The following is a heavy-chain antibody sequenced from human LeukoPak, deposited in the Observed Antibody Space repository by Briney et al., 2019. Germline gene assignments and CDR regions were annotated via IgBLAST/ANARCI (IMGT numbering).Heavy chain of an antibody. CDR1: GASVSSGGYY. CDR2: IFYTGDT. V-gene: IGHV4-31*03. D-gene: IGHD2-2*01. J-gene: IGHJ5*02. CDR3: ARARYCSTTACYARFDP. Sequence: SETLSLTCTVSGASVSSGGYYWSWARQHPGRGLEWIGYIFYTGDTYYNPSLKSRVTISLDTSKNQFSLNLSSVTAADAAVYYCARARYCSTTACYARFDPWGQGTLVTVSS.